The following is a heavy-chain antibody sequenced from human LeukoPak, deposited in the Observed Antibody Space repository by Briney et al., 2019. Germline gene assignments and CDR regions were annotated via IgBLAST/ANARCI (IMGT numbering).Heavy chain of an antibody. V-gene: IGHV3-13*01. CDR1: VVAFSSYD. J-gene: IGHJ4*02. CDR3: ARGYVYSYDY. D-gene: IGHD3-16*01. CDR2: IGTASDA. Sequence: GGSLRLSCVSSVVAFSSYDMHLVRQATVKCLEWVSAIGTASDAYYPGTVRGRFTVSRDNAKNSLYLQMNSLRAGDTAVYYCARGYVYSYDYWGKGIMVTV.